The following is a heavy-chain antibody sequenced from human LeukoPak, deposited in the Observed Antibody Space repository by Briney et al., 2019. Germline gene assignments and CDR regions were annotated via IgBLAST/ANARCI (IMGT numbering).Heavy chain of an antibody. CDR3: AKLLYTSGDYLMPDY. Sequence: AGGSLRLSCAASGFTFSSYAMTWVRQAPGKGLEWVSAISSSGGSTYYAASVKGRFTISRDNSKNTLYLQMNSQRAEDTAVYYCAKLLYTSGDYLMPDYWGQGTLVTVSS. CDR2: ISSSGGST. J-gene: IGHJ4*02. D-gene: IGHD4-17*01. CDR1: GFTFSSYA. V-gene: IGHV3-23*01.